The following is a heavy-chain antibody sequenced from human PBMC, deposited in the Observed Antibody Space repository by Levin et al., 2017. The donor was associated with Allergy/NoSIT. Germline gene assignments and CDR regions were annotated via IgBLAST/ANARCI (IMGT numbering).Heavy chain of an antibody. Sequence: ASVKVSCSASGFTFSNYAMTWVRQAPGKGLDSVSGISGSGETTYYADSVRGRFTVSRDNSNNTLYLLMNSLRAEDTALYYCAKGIAARRGWFDPWGQGTLVTVSS. D-gene: IGHD6-6*01. CDR1: GFTFSNYA. J-gene: IGHJ5*02. V-gene: IGHV3-23*01. CDR2: ISGSGETT. CDR3: AKGIAARRGWFDP.